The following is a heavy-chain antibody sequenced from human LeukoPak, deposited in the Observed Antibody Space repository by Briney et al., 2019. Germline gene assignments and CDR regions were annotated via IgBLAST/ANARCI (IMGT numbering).Heavy chain of an antibody. CDR3: AKDVSIAEAVGYFQH. Sequence: PGGSLRLSCAASGFTFSSYAMSWVRQAPGKGLEWVSAISGSGGSTYYADSVKGRFTISRDNSKNTLYLRMNSLRAEDTAVYYCAKDVSIAEAVGYFQHWARAPWSPSPQ. V-gene: IGHV3-23*01. CDR1: GFTFSSYA. CDR2: ISGSGGST. J-gene: IGHJ1*01. D-gene: IGHD6-19*01.